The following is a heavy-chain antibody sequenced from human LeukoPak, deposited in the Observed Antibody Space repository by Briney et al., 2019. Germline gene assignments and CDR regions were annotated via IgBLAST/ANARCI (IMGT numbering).Heavy chain of an antibody. CDR2: ISGSCSNT. V-gene: IGHV3-23*01. J-gene: IGHJ4*02. CDR3: AKDVRGYNRPFDY. D-gene: IGHD3-10*02. Sequence: PGGSLRLSCAASGFSFSTCAMNWVRPAPGKELEWVSAISGSCSNTYYADSVKGRFTISRDNSKNTLYLQMNSLGAEDTALYYCAKDVRGYNRPFDYWGQGTLVTVCS. CDR1: GFSFSTCA.